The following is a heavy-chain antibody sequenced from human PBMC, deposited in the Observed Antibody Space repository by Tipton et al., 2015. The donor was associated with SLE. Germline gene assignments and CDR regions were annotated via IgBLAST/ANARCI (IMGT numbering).Heavy chain of an antibody. V-gene: IGHV3-9*01. CDR3: ARSYYYYYMDV. CDR2: ITWDSASI. J-gene: IGHJ6*03. CDR1: GFTFDDYA. Sequence: SLRLSCVASGFTFDDYAMHWVRQAPGKGLEWVSGITWDSASIGYADSVKGRFTISRDNAKNSLYLQMNSLRPEDTAFYYCARSYYYYYMDVWGKGTTVTVSS.